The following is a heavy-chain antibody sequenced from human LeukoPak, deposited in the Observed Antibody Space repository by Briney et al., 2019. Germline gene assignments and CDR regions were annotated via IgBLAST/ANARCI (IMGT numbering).Heavy chain of an antibody. D-gene: IGHD3-10*01. CDR3: ASRPVSPDYYGSGSYYVY. V-gene: IGHV4-39*07. J-gene: IGHJ4*02. CDR1: GGSISSSSYY. Sequence: SETLSLTCTVSGGSISSSSYYWGWIRQPPGKGLEWIGSIYYSGSTYYNPSLKSRVTMSVDTSKNQFSLKLSSVTAADTAVYYCASRPVSPDYYGSGSYYVYWGQGTLVTVSS. CDR2: IYYSGST.